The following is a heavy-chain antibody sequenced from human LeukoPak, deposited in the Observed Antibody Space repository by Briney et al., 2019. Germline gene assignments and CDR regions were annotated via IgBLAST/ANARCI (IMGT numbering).Heavy chain of an antibody. Sequence: GGSLRLSCAASGFTVITNDMTWVRQAPGKGLEWVSVLYSDGNTKYADSVQGRFTISRDNSKNTLYLEMNSLSPDDTAVYYCARGVEPLAANTLAYWGQGPLVTVSS. CDR1: GFTVITND. J-gene: IGHJ4*02. D-gene: IGHD1-14*01. CDR3: ARGVEPLAANTLAY. CDR2: LYSDGNT. V-gene: IGHV3-53*01.